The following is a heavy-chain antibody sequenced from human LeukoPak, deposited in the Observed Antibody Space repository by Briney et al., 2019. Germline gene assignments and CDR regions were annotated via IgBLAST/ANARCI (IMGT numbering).Heavy chain of an antibody. CDR1: GYTFTGYY. CDR3: ARSLNVGAAAFDP. CDR2: INPNSGGT. D-gene: IGHD6-13*01. J-gene: IGHJ5*02. V-gene: IGHV1-2*04. Sequence: ASVKVSCKASGYTFTGYYMHWVRQAPGQGLEWMGWINPNSGGTNYAQKFQGWVTMTRDTSISTAYMELSRLRSDDTAVYYCARSLNVGAAAFDPWGQGTLVTVSS.